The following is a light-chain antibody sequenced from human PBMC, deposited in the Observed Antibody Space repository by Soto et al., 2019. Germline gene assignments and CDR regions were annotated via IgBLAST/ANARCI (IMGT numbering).Light chain of an antibody. V-gene: IGKV3-11*01. CDR3: QQRIKWHTGT. J-gene: IGKJ1*01. CDR2: DVS. CDR1: QSVSTF. Sequence: EILLTQSPATLSLSPGERATLSCRASQSVSTFLAWYQHKPGQAPRLLIYDVSKRATGIPGRFSGSGSGTDFTLTISSLETEDFAVYYCQQRIKWHTGTFGQGTKVDIK.